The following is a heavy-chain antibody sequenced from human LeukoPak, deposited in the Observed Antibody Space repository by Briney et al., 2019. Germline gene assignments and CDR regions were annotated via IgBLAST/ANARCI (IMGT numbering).Heavy chain of an antibody. CDR1: GFTFGDYA. D-gene: IGHD2-15*01. CDR3: TRGEDIVVVVAATGFDY. CDR2: IRSKAYGGTT. J-gene: IGHJ4*02. V-gene: IGHV3-49*03. Sequence: PGGSLRLSCTASGFTFGDYAMSWFRQAPGKGLEWVGFIRSKAYGGTTEYAASVKGRFTISRDDSKSIAYLQMNSLKTEDTAVYYCTRGEDIVVVVAATGFDYWGQGTLVTVSS.